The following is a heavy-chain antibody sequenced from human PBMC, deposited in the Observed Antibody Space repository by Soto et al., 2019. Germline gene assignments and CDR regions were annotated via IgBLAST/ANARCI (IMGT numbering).Heavy chain of an antibody. Sequence: GGSLRLSCAASGFTFDDYAMHWVRQAPGKGLEWVSGISWNSGSIGYADSVKGLFTISRDNAKNSLYLQMNSLRAEDTALYYCAKDEFNYGDPGSYMDVWGKGTTVTVSS. CDR1: GFTFDDYA. J-gene: IGHJ6*03. CDR3: AKDEFNYGDPGSYMDV. V-gene: IGHV3-9*01. CDR2: ISWNSGSI. D-gene: IGHD4-17*01.